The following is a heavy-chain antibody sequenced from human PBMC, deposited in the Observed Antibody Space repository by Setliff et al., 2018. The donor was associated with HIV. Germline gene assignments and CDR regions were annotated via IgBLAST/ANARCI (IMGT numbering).Heavy chain of an antibody. CDR1: GYTFTSYA. CDR2: INTNTGNP. V-gene: IGHV7-4-1*02. CDR3: ARDLRGSGSYYMMGEPFDI. D-gene: IGHD3-10*01. Sequence: ASVKVSCKASGYTFTSYAMDWVRQAPGQGLEWMGWINTNTGNPTYAQGFTGRFVFSLDTSVSTAYLQISSLKAEDTAVYYCARDLRGSGSYYMMGEPFDIWGQGTMVTVSS. J-gene: IGHJ3*02.